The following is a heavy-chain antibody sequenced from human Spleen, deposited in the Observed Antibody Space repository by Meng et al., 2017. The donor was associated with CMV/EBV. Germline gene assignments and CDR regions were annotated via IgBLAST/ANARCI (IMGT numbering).Heavy chain of an antibody. Sequence: SVKVSCKASGDTFSSHAISWVRQAPGQGLEWMGGIMPIFGTTNYAQKLQDRVTITTDESTSTAYMELSSLRSEDTAIYYCARDGLVVPAAIKSDFDYWGQGTLVTVSS. CDR2: IMPIFGTT. J-gene: IGHJ4*02. CDR3: ARDGLVVPAAIKSDFDY. V-gene: IGHV1-69*05. CDR1: GDTFSSHA. D-gene: IGHD2-2*02.